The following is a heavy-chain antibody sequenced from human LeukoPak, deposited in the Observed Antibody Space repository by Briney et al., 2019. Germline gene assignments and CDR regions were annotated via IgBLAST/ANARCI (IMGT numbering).Heavy chain of an antibody. Sequence: PGGSLRLSCAASGFTFSSYSMSWVRQAPGKGLEWVSAISGSGGSTYYADSVKGRFTISRDNSKNTLYLQMNSLRAEDTAVYYCATQAPLVPAAMESYYYYGMDVWGQGTTVTVSS. V-gene: IGHV3-23*01. CDR3: ATQAPLVPAAMESYYYYGMDV. D-gene: IGHD2-2*01. CDR1: GFTFSSYS. CDR2: ISGSGGST. J-gene: IGHJ6*02.